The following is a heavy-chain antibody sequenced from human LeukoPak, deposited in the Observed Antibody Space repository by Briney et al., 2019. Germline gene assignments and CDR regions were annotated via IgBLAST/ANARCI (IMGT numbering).Heavy chain of an antibody. CDR2: IYYSGST. CDR3: ARPYGSGSYFDY. Sequence: SETLSLTCTVSGGSISSSSYYWGWIRQPPGKGLEWIGSIYYSGSTYYNPSPKSRVTISVDTSKNQFSLKLSSVTAADTAVYYCARPYGSGSYFDYWGQGTLVTVSS. D-gene: IGHD3-10*01. J-gene: IGHJ4*02. V-gene: IGHV4-39*01. CDR1: GGSISSSSYY.